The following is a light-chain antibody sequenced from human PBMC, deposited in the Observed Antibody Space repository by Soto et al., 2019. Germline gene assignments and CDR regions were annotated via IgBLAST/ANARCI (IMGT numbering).Light chain of an antibody. CDR3: QQYCNFPYT. J-gene: IGKJ2*01. CDR1: QSVPSDW. V-gene: IGKV3-20*01. Sequence: EIVLPQSPGTLSLSPGERATLSCRASQSVPSDWLAWYRHKPGQAPRLLIYGASSRATGVPDRVSGSGSGTDFTLTINRLEPDDFAVYYCQQYCNFPYTFGQGTKLEIK. CDR2: GAS.